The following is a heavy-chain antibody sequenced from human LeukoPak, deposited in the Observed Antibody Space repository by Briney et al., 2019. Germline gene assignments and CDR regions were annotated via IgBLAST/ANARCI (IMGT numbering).Heavy chain of an antibody. CDR3: ATTYDGGGHQWGDFFDF. D-gene: IGHD1-26*01. CDR2: IIPNLGTT. CDR1: GGTSNSHA. V-gene: IGHV1-69*04. Sequence: ASVKVSCKASGGTSNSHAISWVRQAPGQGLEWMGRIIPNLGTTNRAQNFQDRVTLTADKSTNTAYMELTSLTSDDTAVYYCATTYDGGGHQWGDFFDFWGQGTLVTVSS. J-gene: IGHJ4*02.